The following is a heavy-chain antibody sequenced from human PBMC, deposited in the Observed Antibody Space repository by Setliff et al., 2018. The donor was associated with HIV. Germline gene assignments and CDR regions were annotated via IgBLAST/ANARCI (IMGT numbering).Heavy chain of an antibody. Sequence: PSETLSLTCTVSGGSISSYYWSWIRQPPGKGLEWIGYINYSGSTNYNPSLQSRVTISVDTSKNHFSLKLSSVTAADTAVYYCARHSITLVVGVPERDDAFDIWGQGTMVTVSS. CDR1: GGSISSYY. CDR3: ARHSITLVVGVPERDDAFDI. V-gene: IGHV4-59*08. J-gene: IGHJ3*02. CDR2: INYSGST. D-gene: IGHD3-22*01.